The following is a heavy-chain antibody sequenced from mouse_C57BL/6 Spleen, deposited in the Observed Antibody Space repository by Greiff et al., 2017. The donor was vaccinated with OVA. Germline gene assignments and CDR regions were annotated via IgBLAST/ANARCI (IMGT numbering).Heavy chain of an antibody. CDR2: IYPGDGDT. CDR3: AREGDYDLYAMDY. Sequence: QVQLQQSGPELVKPGASVKISCKASGYAFSSSWMNWVKQRPGKGLEWIGRIYPGDGDTNYNGKFKGKATLTADKSSSTAYMQLSSLTSEDSAVYFCAREGDYDLYAMDYWGQGTSVTVSS. D-gene: IGHD2-4*01. CDR1: GYAFSSSW. V-gene: IGHV1-82*01. J-gene: IGHJ4*01.